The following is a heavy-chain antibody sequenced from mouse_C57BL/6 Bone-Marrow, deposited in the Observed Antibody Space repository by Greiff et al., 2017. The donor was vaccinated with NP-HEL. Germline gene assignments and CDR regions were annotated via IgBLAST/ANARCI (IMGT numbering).Heavy chain of an antibody. V-gene: IGHV14-4*01. CDR2: IDPENGDT. D-gene: IGHD2-3*01. CDR3: TLYDGYFDY. Sequence: VQLKQSGAELVWPGASVKLSCTASGFNIKDDYMHWVKQRPEQGLEWIGWIDPENGDTEYASKFQGKATITADTSSNTAYLQLSSLTSEDTAVYYCTLYDGYFDYWGQGTTLTVSS. CDR1: GFNIKDDY. J-gene: IGHJ2*01.